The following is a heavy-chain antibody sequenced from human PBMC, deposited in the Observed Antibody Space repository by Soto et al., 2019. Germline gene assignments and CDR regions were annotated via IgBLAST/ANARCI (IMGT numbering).Heavy chain of an antibody. CDR2: INTGNGNT. CDR1: GYTFTIYP. V-gene: IGHV1-3*04. D-gene: IGHD6-13*01. J-gene: IGHJ4*02. Sequence: GASVKVSCKASGYTFTIYPMHWVRQAPGQRLEWMGWINTGNGNTKYSQNFQGRVTITRDTSASTAYMELGSLKSEDTAVYYCARTSSSSWFNPYWGQGTLVTVSS. CDR3: ARTSSSSWFNPY.